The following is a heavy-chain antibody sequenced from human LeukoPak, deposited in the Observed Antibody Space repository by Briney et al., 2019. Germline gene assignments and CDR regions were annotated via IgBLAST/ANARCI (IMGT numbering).Heavy chain of an antibody. V-gene: IGHV4-30-4*01. Sequence: SQTLSLTCTVSGGSISSGDYYWSWIRQPPGKGLEWIGYIYYSGSTYYNPPLKSRVTISVDTSKNQFSLKLSSVTAADTAVYYCAREAGYDILTGYYGPNWFDPWGQGTLVTVSS. CDR1: GGSISSGDYY. D-gene: IGHD3-9*01. J-gene: IGHJ5*02. CDR3: AREAGYDILTGYYGPNWFDP. CDR2: IYYSGST.